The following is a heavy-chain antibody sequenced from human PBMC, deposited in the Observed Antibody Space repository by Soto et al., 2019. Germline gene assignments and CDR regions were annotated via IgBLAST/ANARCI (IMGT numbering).Heavy chain of an antibody. Sequence: GASVKVSCKASGYTFTSYGISWVRQAPGQGLEWMGWISAYNGNTNYAQKLQGRVTMTTDTSTSTAYMELRSLRSDDTAVYYCARLPIKTNGELSQETYYMDVWGKGTTVTVSS. V-gene: IGHV1-18*01. D-gene: IGHD3-16*02. CDR3: ARLPIKTNGELSQETYYMDV. J-gene: IGHJ6*03. CDR2: ISAYNGNT. CDR1: GYTFTSYG.